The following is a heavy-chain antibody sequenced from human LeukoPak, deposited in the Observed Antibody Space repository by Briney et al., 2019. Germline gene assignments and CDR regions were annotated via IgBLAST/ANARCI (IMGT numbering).Heavy chain of an antibody. V-gene: IGHV1-2*02. Sequence: ASVKVSCKASGYTFTGYYMHWVRQAPGQGLEWMGWINPNSGGTNYAQKFQGRVTMTRDTSISTAYMELSRLRSDDTAVYYCARPPITMVRGATGMNWFDPWGQGTLVTVSS. CDR2: INPNSGGT. D-gene: IGHD3-10*01. CDR1: GYTFTGYY. J-gene: IGHJ5*02. CDR3: ARPPITMVRGATGMNWFDP.